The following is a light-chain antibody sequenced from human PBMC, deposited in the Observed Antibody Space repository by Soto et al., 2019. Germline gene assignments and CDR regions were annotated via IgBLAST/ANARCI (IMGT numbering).Light chain of an antibody. CDR1: QSVSSN. V-gene: IGKV3-15*01. CDR2: GAS. Sequence: EIVMTQSPATLSVSPGERATLSCRASQSVSSNLAWYQQKPGQAPRLLIYGASTRAAGSPARFSGSRSGTECTLTISGLQSEDFAVYYCQQYNNWPPRTFAQGTKLEIK. J-gene: IGKJ2*01. CDR3: QQYNNWPPRT.